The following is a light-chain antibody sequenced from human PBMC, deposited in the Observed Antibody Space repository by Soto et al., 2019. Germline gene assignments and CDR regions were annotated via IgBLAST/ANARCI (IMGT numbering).Light chain of an antibody. CDR3: MQGTHWPWT. J-gene: IGKJ1*01. CDR1: QSLLHPNGNTY. V-gene: IGKV2-28*01. CDR2: LGY. Sequence: DIMVTQSPLSLPVTPGEPASISCRSSQSLLHPNGNTYLERYLQKPGQSPQLLIYLGYNRAPGVPDRFSGTGSGTDFTLKISRVEAEDVAVYYCMQGTHWPWTHGQGTKVDIK.